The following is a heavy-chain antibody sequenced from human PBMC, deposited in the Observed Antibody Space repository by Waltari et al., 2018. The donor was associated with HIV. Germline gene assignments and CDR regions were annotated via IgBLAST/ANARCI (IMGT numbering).Heavy chain of an antibody. Sequence: LEWVSLISWDGGSTYYADSVKGRFTISRDNSKNSLYLQMNSLRAEDTALYYCVLGEDNWNDGGRGYGMDVWGQGTTVTVSS. CDR3: VLGEDNWNDGGRGYGMDV. CDR2: ISWDGGST. V-gene: IGHV3-43D*03. D-gene: IGHD1-1*01. J-gene: IGHJ6*02.